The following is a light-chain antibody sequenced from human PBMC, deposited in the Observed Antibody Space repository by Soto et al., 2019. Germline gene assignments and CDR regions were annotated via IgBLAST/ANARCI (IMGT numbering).Light chain of an antibody. CDR2: DAS. J-gene: IGKJ4*01. CDR3: QQYDNLPLT. Sequence: DMQMTQSPSSLSASLGDKATIXXQASQDIKNYLNWYQQKSGKAPKLXIYDASDLETGVPSRFSGSGSGTDFTFTINSLQPEDIATYYCQQYDNLPLTFGGGTKVDIK. CDR1: QDIKNY. V-gene: IGKV1-33*01.